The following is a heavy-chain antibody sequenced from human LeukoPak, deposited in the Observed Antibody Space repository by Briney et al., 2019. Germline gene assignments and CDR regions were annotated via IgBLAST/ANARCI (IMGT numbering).Heavy chain of an antibody. D-gene: IGHD6-6*01. J-gene: IGHJ5*02. CDR2: IGSSGSTI. Sequence: GGALRLSCAASGFTFSSYEMNWVRQAPGKGLEWVSYIGSSGSTIHYADSVKGRFIISRDNAKNSLYLQMNSLRAEDTAVYYCARDSLYSNSYGHWFDTWGQGNLVTVSS. CDR3: ARDSLYSNSYGHWFDT. CDR1: GFTFSSYE. V-gene: IGHV3-48*03.